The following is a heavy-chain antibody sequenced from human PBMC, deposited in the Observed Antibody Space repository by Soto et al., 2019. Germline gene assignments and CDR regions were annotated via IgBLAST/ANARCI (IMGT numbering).Heavy chain of an antibody. CDR3: VRDQKYFRVNGNWFDS. Sequence: SVKVSCKASGGTFSSYAISWVRQAPGQGLEWMGGIIPIFGTANYAQKFQGRVTITADESTSTAYMELSSLRSEDTAVYYCVRDQKYFRVNGNWFDSWGQGTLVTVSS. D-gene: IGHD2-2*01. CDR2: IIPIFGTA. J-gene: IGHJ5*01. V-gene: IGHV1-69*13. CDR1: GGTFSSYA.